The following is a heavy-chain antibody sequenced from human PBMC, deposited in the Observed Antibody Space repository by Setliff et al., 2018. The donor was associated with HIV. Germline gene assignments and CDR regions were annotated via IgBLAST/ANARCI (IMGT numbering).Heavy chain of an antibody. J-gene: IGHJ3*01. V-gene: IGHV4-39*01. CDR3: ARHKTNYDFYAFDV. CDR2: IHSSGTT. CDR1: GGSFSSSTYS. Sequence: SETLSLTCTVSGGSFSSSTYSWGWIRQPPGMGLEWIGSIHSSGTTDYNPSLKSRVAMSVDTSRSQFSLKLRSVTAADTAVYYCARHKTNYDFYAFDVWGQGTMASV. D-gene: IGHD3-3*01.